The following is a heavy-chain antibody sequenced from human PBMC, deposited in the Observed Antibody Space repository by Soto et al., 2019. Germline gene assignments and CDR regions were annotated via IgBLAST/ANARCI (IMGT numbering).Heavy chain of an antibody. Sequence: SETLSLTCTVSGSSISSPDYYWSWIRQAPGKGLELIGYVYYRGSIYYTPSFESRVSISIDTSKNQFSLRLTSVTAADSAVYFCARVTFTPNWFDSWGQGILVTVSS. CDR1: GSSISSPDYY. J-gene: IGHJ5*01. V-gene: IGHV4-30-4*01. CDR2: VYYRGSI. D-gene: IGHD3-16*01. CDR3: ARVTFTPNWFDS.